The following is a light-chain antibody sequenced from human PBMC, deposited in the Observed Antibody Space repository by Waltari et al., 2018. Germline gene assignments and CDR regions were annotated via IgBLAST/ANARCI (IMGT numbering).Light chain of an antibody. CDR3: CSYAGSYTVV. Sequence: QSALTQPRSVSGSPGQSVTISCTGPSNDVGGYNYVPWYQQHPGKVPKLMIYDVSKRPSGVPDRFSASKSGNTASLTISGLQAEDEADYYCCSYAGSYTVVFGGGTKLTVL. CDR1: SNDVGGYNY. CDR2: DVS. V-gene: IGLV2-11*01. J-gene: IGLJ2*01.